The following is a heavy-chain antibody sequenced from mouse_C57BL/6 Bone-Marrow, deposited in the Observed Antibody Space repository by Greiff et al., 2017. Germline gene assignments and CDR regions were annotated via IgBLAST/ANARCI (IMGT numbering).Heavy chain of an antibody. CDR2: IYPRSGNT. V-gene: IGHV1-81*01. D-gene: IGHD1-1*01. CDR1: GYTFTSYG. J-gene: IGHJ3*01. CDR3: ARRGSYYYGSTAWFAY. Sequence: QVQLQQSGAELARPGASVKLSCKASGYTFTSYGISWVKQRTGQGLEWIGEIYPRSGNTYYNEKFKGKDTLTADKSSSTAYMELRSLTSEDSAVYFCARRGSYYYGSTAWFAYWGQGTLVTVSA.